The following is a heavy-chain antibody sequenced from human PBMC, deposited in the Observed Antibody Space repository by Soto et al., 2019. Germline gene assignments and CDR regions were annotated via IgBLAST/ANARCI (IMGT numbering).Heavy chain of an antibody. J-gene: IGHJ3*02. Sequence: GGSLRLSCAASGFTFSSYGMHWVRQAPGKGLEWVAVIWYDGSNKYYADSVKGRFTISRDNSKNTLYLQMNSLRAEDTAVYYCAREWTTVTFDAFDIWGQGTMVTVSS. D-gene: IGHD4-17*01. CDR1: GFTFSSYG. CDR2: IWYDGSNK. CDR3: AREWTTVTFDAFDI. V-gene: IGHV3-33*01.